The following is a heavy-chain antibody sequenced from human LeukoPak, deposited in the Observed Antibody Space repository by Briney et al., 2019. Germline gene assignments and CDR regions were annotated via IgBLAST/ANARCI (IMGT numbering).Heavy chain of an antibody. V-gene: IGHV3-30*18. CDR2: ISYDGSNK. CDR3: AKDNEDNSGWFYYYYYYMDV. Sequence: GGSLRLSCAASGFTFSSYGMHWVRQAPGKGLEWVAVISYDGSNKYYADSVKGRFTISRDNSKNTLYLQMNSLRAEDTAVYYCAKDNEDNSGWFYYYYYYMDVWGKGTTVTISS. CDR1: GFTFSSYG. J-gene: IGHJ6*03. D-gene: IGHD6-19*01.